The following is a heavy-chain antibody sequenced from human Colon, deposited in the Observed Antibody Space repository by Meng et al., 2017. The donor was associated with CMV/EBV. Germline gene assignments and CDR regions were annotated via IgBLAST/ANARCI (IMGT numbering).Heavy chain of an antibody. CDR1: GGSITNRNL. CDR2: VYPGGTI. Sequence: QVQLPQSGSRLEDPSGTLSLACTVSGGSITNRNLWSWVRLPPGKGLEWIGEVYPGGTIHHHPSLQSRVTISLDKANDHLSLKLASVTAADTAVYYCASLKDYDGRGYYYFESWGQGTLVTVSS. V-gene: IGHV4-4*02. D-gene: IGHD3-22*01. CDR3: ASLKDYDGRGYYYFES. J-gene: IGHJ4*02.